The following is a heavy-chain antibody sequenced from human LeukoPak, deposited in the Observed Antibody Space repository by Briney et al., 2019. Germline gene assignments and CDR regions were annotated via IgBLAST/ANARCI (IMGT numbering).Heavy chain of an antibody. CDR2: IYSAGTT. CDR1: GFTVSANY. J-gene: IGHJ4*02. D-gene: IGHD1-26*01. Sequence: GGSLRLSCAASGFTVSANYMSWVRQAPGKGLEWVSLIYSAGTTYYADSVKGRFTISRDTSKNTLYLQMDSLKAEDTAFYYCARYSASYPDWGQGTLVTVSS. V-gene: IGHV3-66*01. CDR3: ARYSASYPD.